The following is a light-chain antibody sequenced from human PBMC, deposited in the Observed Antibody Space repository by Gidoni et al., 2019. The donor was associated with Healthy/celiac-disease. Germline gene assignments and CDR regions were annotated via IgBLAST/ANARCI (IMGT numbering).Light chain of an antibody. CDR3: QTWGTGIWV. Sequence: QLVLTQSPSASASLGASVKLTCTLSRGHSSYGIAWHQQQPERGPRYLMKLNSDGSHSKEDGIPDRFSGSSSGAERYLTISSLQSEDEADYYCQTWGTGIWVFGGGTKLTVL. V-gene: IGLV4-69*01. J-gene: IGLJ3*02. CDR1: RGHSSYG. CDR2: LNSDGSH.